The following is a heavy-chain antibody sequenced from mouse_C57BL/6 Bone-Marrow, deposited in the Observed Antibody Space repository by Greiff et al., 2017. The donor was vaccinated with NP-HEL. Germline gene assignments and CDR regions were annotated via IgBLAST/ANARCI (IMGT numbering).Heavy chain of an antibody. V-gene: IGHV5-6*02. D-gene: IGHD4-1*02. CDR3: ATNCDGFDY. CDR1: GFTFSSYG. Sequence: DVKLVESGGDLVKPGGSLKLSCAASGFTFSSYGMSWVRQTPDKRLEWVATISSGGSYTYYPDSVKGRFTISRDNATNTLYLQMSSLKSEYTAMYYCATNCDGFDYWCQGTALTVSS. CDR2: ISSGGSYT. J-gene: IGHJ2*01.